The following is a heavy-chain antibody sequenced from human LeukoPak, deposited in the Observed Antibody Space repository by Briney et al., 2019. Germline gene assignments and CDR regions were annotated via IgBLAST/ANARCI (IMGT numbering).Heavy chain of an antibody. CDR3: AAVAVRFLEWLPDL. Sequence: GTSVKVSCKASGFTFTSSAVQWVRQARGQRLEWIGWIVVGSGNTNYAQKFQERVTITRDMSTSTAYMELSSLRSEDTAVYYCAAVAVRFLEWLPDLWGRGTLVTVSS. V-gene: IGHV1-58*01. J-gene: IGHJ2*01. D-gene: IGHD3-3*01. CDR2: IVVGSGNT. CDR1: GFTFTSSA.